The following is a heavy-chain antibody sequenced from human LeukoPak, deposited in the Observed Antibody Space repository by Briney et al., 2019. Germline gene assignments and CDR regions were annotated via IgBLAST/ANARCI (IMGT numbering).Heavy chain of an antibody. CDR2: INHSGTT. CDR3: ARGSSGYSYGLGYYYYMDV. D-gene: IGHD5-18*01. CDR1: GGSFSGYY. Sequence: NPSETLSLTCAVYGGSFSGYYWSWIRQPPGKGLEWIGEINHSGTTNYTPSLKSRVTISVDTSKNQFSLKLSSVTAADTTVYYCARGSSGYSYGLGYYYYMDVWDKGTTVTVSS. J-gene: IGHJ6*03. V-gene: IGHV4-34*01.